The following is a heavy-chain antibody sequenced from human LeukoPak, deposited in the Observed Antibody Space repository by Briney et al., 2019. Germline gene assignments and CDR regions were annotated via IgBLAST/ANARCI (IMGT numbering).Heavy chain of an antibody. Sequence: SETLSLTCTVSGGSISNYYWYWMRQPPGKGLEWIGEINHSGSTNYNPSLKSRVTISVDTSKNQFSLKLSSVTAADTAVYYCARGASYTIFGVVILDWFDPWGQGTLVTVSS. J-gene: IGHJ5*02. V-gene: IGHV4-34*01. CDR3: ARGASYTIFGVVILDWFDP. CDR2: INHSGST. D-gene: IGHD3-3*01. CDR1: GGSISNYY.